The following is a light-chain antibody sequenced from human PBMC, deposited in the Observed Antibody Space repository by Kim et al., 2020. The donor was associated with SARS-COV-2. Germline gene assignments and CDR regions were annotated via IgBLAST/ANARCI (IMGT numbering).Light chain of an antibody. Sequence: SVVPGGGAPLSRRARQSVSSNLAWYPKKPGQAPRLVIYGASTRAAGVPARFSGSVSGAEFTLTISNLQPEDCAVYYCQQYNKWMYTFGQGTKVEI. CDR2: GAS. J-gene: IGKJ2*01. V-gene: IGKV3D-15*01. CDR3: QQYNKWMYT. CDR1: QSVSSN.